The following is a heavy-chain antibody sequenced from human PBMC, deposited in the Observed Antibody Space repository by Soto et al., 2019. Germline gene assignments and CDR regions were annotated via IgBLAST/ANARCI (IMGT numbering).Heavy chain of an antibody. V-gene: IGHV3-33*01. CDR3: ARDGDASTGYGKDY. Sequence: PGGSLRLSXAASGFIFRNYGMHWVRQAPGKGLEWVAFLWFDGSKNYYAESVRGRFSISRDNSQNTLYLQMNSLTAEDTAAYYCARDGDASTGYGKDYWGQGTLVTVSS. D-gene: IGHD3-16*01. CDR1: GFIFRNYG. CDR2: LWFDGSKN. J-gene: IGHJ4*02.